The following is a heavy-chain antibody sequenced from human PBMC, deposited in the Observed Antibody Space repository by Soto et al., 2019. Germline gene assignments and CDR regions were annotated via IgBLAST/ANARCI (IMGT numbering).Heavy chain of an antibody. CDR1: GGTFSSYA. D-gene: IGHD5-18*01. Sequence: QVQLVQSGAEVKKPGSSVKVSCKASGGTFSSYAISWVRQAPGQGLEWMGGIIPIFGTANYAQKFQGRVTITADESTSTAYTELRTLRSEDTAVYYCARNVGLDVVTAMVTWGQGTLVTVSS. J-gene: IGHJ5*02. V-gene: IGHV1-69*01. CDR2: IIPIFGTA. CDR3: ARNVGLDVVTAMVT.